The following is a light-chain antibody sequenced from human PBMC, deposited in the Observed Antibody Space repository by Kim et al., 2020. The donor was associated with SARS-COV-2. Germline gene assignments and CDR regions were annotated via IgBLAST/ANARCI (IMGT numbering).Light chain of an antibody. CDR3: CSYAGSFNWV. V-gene: IGLV2-8*01. CDR1: SSVIGSYYF. J-gene: IGLJ3*02. Sequence: QSVTSSGTGTSSVIGSYYFVSWYQQYPGNAPRLMIFEVTKRPSGVRDRFSGSKSGNTASLTVSGLQADDEATYYCCSYAGSFNWVFGGGTQLTVL. CDR2: EVT.